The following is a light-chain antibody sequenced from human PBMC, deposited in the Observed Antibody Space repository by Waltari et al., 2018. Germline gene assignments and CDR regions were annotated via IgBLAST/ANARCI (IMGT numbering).Light chain of an antibody. V-gene: IGKV3-11*01. Sequence: DIVLTQSPATLSLSPGERATLSCRASQSVRNYLAWYKQRPGQAPRLLIYAASNRATGIPARFSGSGSETDFTLTISSLEPEDFAVYYCQQRSNWPGTFGQGTKVEIK. J-gene: IGKJ1*01. CDR2: AAS. CDR1: QSVRNY. CDR3: QQRSNWPGT.